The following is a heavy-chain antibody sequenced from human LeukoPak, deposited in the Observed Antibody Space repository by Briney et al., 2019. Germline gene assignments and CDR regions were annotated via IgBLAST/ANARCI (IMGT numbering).Heavy chain of an antibody. D-gene: IGHD6-6*01. V-gene: IGHV3-74*01. CDR1: GFTFSSYW. Sequence: GGSLRLSCAASGFTFSSYWMHLVRQARGKGLVWVSRISTDGSSKDSADSVKGRLTISRDNAKNTLYLQMNSLRAEDTAVYYCVREYSSSSGRAFDMWGQGTMVTVS. J-gene: IGHJ3*02. CDR2: ISTDGSSK. CDR3: VREYSSSSGRAFDM.